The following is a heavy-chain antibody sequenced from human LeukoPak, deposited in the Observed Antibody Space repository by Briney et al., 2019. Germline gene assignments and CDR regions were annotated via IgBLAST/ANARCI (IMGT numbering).Heavy chain of an antibody. V-gene: IGHV1-2*02. J-gene: IGHJ4*02. CDR1: GYTFTGYY. Sequence: GASVKVSCKASGYTFTGYYMHWVRQAPGQGLEWMGWINPNSGGTNYAQKFQGRVTMTRDTSISTAYMELSRLRSDDTAVYYCARARWLQFGDFDYWGQGTLVTVSS. D-gene: IGHD5-24*01. CDR2: INPNSGGT. CDR3: ARARWLQFGDFDY.